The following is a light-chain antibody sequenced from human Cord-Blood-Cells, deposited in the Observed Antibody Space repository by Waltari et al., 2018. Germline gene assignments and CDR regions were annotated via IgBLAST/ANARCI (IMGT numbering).Light chain of an antibody. CDR1: SSDVGVYNY. CDR2: DVS. J-gene: IGLJ1*01. CDR3: CSYAGSYTYV. V-gene: IGLV2-11*01. Sequence: QSALTPPPPVSGSPGQSVTIPCPGTSSDVGVYNYFSWYQQHPGKAPKLMIYDVSKRPSGVPDRLSGSKSGNTASLTISGLQAEDEADYYCCSYAGSYTYVFGTGTKVTVL.